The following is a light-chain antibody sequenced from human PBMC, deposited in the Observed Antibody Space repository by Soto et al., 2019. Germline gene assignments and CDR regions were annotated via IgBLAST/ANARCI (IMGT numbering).Light chain of an antibody. CDR3: QQYNNWPFS. CDR1: QSISSSY. CDR2: GAS. V-gene: IGKV3-20*01. J-gene: IGKJ5*01. Sequence: EIVLTQSPCTLSLSPGERATLSCRASQSISSSYLAWYQQRPGQAPRLLIYGASSRATGIPDRFSGSGSGTEFTLTISGLQSEDFALYFCQQYNNWPFSFGQGTRLEIK.